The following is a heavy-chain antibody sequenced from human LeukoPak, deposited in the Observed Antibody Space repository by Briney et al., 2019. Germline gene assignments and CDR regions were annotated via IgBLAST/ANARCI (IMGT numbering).Heavy chain of an antibody. J-gene: IGHJ4*02. Sequence: PGGSLRLSCAASGFTFSSYAMSWVRQAPGKRLEWVSAISGSGGSTYYADSVKGRFTISRDNSKNTLYLQMNSLRAEDTAVYYCAKDMGVVPAANFDYWGQGTLVTVSS. CDR3: AKDMGVVPAANFDY. V-gene: IGHV3-23*01. D-gene: IGHD2-2*01. CDR1: GFTFSSYA. CDR2: ISGSGGST.